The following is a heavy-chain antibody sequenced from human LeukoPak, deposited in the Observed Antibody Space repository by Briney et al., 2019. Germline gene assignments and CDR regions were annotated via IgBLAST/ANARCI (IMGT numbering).Heavy chain of an antibody. V-gene: IGHV3-30-3*01. Sequence: GGSLRLSCAASGFTFSSYAMHWVRQAPGKGLEWVAVISHDGSTKYYADSVKGRFTISRDNSKNTLYLQINSLRDEDTAVYHCARDPAISAPDYFDYWGQGTLVTVSS. D-gene: IGHD6-6*01. J-gene: IGHJ4*02. CDR2: ISHDGSTK. CDR3: ARDPAISAPDYFDY. CDR1: GFTFSSYA.